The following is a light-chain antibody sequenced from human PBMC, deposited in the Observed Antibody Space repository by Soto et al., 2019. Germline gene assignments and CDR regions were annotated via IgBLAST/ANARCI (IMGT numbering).Light chain of an antibody. CDR2: STT. Sequence: QAVVTQEHSLTVSPGGTVTLTCGSSTGAVTNGHYPYWFQQKPGQAPRTLIYSTTKKHSCTPARFSGSLLGGKAALTLSGVQPEDEADYYCLLYYGAAVVFGGGTKLTVL. CDR3: LLYYGAAVV. J-gene: IGLJ2*01. V-gene: IGLV7-46*01. CDR1: TGAVTNGHY.